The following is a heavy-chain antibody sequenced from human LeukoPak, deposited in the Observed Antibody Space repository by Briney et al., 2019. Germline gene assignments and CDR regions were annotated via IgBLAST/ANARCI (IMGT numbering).Heavy chain of an antibody. V-gene: IGHV1-46*01. CDR1: EYTFTRYY. J-gene: IGHJ4*02. CDR3: ARFVDYDSSGYLSY. CDR2: INPSGGSA. D-gene: IGHD3-22*01. Sequence: ASVKVSCKASEYTFTRYYMHWVRQAPGQGLEWMGIINPSGGSARYAQKLQGRVTMTRDTSTSTVYMEVSSLRSEDTAVYYCARFVDYDSSGYLSYWGQGTLVTVSS.